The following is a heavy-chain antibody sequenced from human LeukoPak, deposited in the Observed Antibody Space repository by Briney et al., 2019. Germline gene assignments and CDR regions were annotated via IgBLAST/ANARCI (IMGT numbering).Heavy chain of an antibody. D-gene: IGHD3-3*01. J-gene: IGHJ4*02. CDR3: ARDFRSGYYTGD. Sequence: GGSLRLSCEFTGIIFSTYAMNWVRQAPGKGLEWISYISGSSSGSASITQYADSVKGRFTISRDNAKNSLHLQMDSLSAEDTAVYYCARDFRSGYYTGDWGQGALVIVSS. CDR1: GIIFSTYA. V-gene: IGHV3-48*04. CDR2: ISGSSSGSASIT.